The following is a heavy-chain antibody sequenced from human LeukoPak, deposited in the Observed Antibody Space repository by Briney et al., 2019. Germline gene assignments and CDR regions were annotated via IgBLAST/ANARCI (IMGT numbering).Heavy chain of an antibody. Sequence: PSETLSLTCTVSGGSISSYYWSWTRQPPGKGLEWIGYIYYSGSTNYNPSLKSRVTISVDTSKNQFSLKLSSVTAADTAVYYCARAWLMIDAFDIWGQGIMVTVSS. CDR2: IYYSGST. V-gene: IGHV4-59*01. CDR3: ARAWLMIDAFDI. J-gene: IGHJ3*02. CDR1: GGSISSYY. D-gene: IGHD3-16*01.